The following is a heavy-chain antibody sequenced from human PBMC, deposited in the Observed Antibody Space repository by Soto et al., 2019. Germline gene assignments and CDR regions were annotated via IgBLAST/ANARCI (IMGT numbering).Heavy chain of an antibody. D-gene: IGHD6-13*01. CDR2: FDPEDGET. J-gene: IGHJ4*02. CDR1: GYTLTELS. CDR3: ATTIAAAAAFDY. Sequence: ASVKVSCKVSGYTLTELSMHWVRQAPGKGLEWMGGFDPEDGETIYAQKFQGRVTMTEDTSTDTAYMELSSLRSEDTAVYYCATTIAAAAAFDYWGQGTPVTVSS. V-gene: IGHV1-24*01.